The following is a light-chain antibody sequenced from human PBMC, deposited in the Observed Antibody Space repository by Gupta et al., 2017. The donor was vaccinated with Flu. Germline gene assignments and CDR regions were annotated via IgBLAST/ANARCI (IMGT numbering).Light chain of an antibody. CDR3: QQYNSYSPET. J-gene: IGKJ1*01. Sequence: DIQMTQSPSTLSASVGDRVTITCRASQSISSWLAWYQQKPGKAPKLLIYKASSLESGVPSRFSGSGYGTEFTLTISSRQPDDFAPYYCQQYNSYSPETFGQGTKVEIK. V-gene: IGKV1-5*03. CDR1: QSISSW. CDR2: KAS.